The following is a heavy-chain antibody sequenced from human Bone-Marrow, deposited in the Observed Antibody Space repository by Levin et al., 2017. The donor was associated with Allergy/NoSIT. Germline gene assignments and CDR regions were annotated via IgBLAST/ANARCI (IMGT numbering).Heavy chain of an antibody. CDR2: ISANGNTK. CDR1: GFSFRNFG. J-gene: IGHJ4*02. Sequence: PGGSLRLSCTVSGFSFRNFGMHWVRQPPGKGLEWVTVISANGNTKHYTDSVRGRFTVSRDNDKSTVYLQMNNLRPEDSGMYYCAKVSGYRDSTSGDYWGQGTQVIVSS. V-gene: IGHV3-30*18. CDR3: AKVSGYRDSTSGDY. D-gene: IGHD5-12*01.